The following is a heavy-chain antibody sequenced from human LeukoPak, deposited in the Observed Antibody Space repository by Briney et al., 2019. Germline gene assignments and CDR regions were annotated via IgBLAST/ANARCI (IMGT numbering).Heavy chain of an antibody. CDR3: ARRGLVPAFDI. V-gene: IGHV3-74*01. J-gene: IGHJ3*02. CDR1: GFTFSSFW. Sequence: GGSLRLSCAASGFTFSSFWMHWVRQAPGKGLVWLSRVNGDGNITTYADSVRGRFTISRDNAKNTLYLQMNSLRAEDTAVYYCARRGLVPAFDIWGQGTMVSITS. CDR2: VNGDGNIT. D-gene: IGHD3-10*02.